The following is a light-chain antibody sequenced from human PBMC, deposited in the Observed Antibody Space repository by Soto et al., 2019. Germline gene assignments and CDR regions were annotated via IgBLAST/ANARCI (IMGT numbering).Light chain of an antibody. J-gene: IGLJ1*01. CDR1: SSDVGGYDY. CDR2: DVS. Sequence: QSALTQPASVSGSPGQSIAISCTGTSSDVGGYDYVSWYQQHPDKAPKLMIYDVSHRPSGVSNRFSGSKSGNTASLTISGLQAEDEADYYCSSYTSSSTPYVFGTGTKVTVL. V-gene: IGLV2-14*01. CDR3: SSYTSSSTPYV.